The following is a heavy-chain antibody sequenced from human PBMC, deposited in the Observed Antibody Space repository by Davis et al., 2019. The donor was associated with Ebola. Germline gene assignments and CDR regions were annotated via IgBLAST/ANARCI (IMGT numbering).Heavy chain of an antibody. CDR3: ARGALRWRNWFDP. Sequence: GESLKISCAASGFTFSSYWMSWVRQAPGKELEWVANIKQDGSEKYYVDSVKGRFTISRDNAKNSLYLQMNSLRDEDTAVYYCARGALRWRNWFDPWGQGTLVTVSS. V-gene: IGHV3-7*01. D-gene: IGHD4-23*01. CDR1: GFTFSSYW. J-gene: IGHJ5*02. CDR2: IKQDGSEK.